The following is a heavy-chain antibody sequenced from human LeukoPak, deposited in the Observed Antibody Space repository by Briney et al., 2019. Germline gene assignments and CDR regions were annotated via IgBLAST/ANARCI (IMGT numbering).Heavy chain of an antibody. V-gene: IGHV1-69*05. Sequence: SVKVSCKASGGTFSSYAISWVRQAPGQGLEWMGRIIPIFGTANYAQKFQGRVTITTDESTSTAYMELSSLRSEDTAVYYCARGGPVKRDWQWLVRKYYYYYMDVWGKGTTVTVSS. CDR1: GGTFSSYA. CDR2: IIPIFGTA. CDR3: ARGGPVKRDWQWLVRKYYYYYMDV. J-gene: IGHJ6*03. D-gene: IGHD6-19*01.